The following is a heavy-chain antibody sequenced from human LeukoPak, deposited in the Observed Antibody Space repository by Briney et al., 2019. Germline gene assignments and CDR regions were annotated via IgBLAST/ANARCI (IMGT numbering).Heavy chain of an antibody. CDR1: GFTFSSYW. CDR3: AREVVAAAGISNY. Sequence: PGGSLRLSCAASGFTFSSYWMHWVRQAPGKGLVWVSRISSDGSSTSYADSVKGRFTVSRDNAKNTLYLQMNSLRAEDTAVYYCAREVVAAAGISNYWGQGTLVTVSS. J-gene: IGHJ4*02. CDR2: ISSDGSST. D-gene: IGHD6-13*01. V-gene: IGHV3-74*01.